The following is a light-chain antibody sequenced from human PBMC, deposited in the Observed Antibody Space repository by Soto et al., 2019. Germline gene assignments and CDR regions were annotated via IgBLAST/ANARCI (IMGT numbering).Light chain of an antibody. CDR3: QQRTNWPST. CDR2: DAS. J-gene: IGKJ4*01. V-gene: IGKV3-11*01. Sequence: EIVLTQSPATLSLSPGNRATLSCRASQSFSGYLAWYQQKPGQAPRLLIYDASNRDTGIPARFSGSGYGTDFMLTITSLEPEDFADNYCQQRTNWPSTCGGGTKVEL. CDR1: QSFSGY.